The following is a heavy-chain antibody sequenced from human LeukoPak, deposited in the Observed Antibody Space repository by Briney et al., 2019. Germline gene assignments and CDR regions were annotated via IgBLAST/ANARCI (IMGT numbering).Heavy chain of an antibody. Sequence: PGGSLRLSCAASGFTFDDYAMHWVRQAPGKGLEWVSGISWNSGSIGYADSAKGRFTISRDNAKNSLYLQMNSLRAEDTALYYCAKDSGYDLYYFDYWGQGTLVTVSS. J-gene: IGHJ4*02. CDR3: AKDSGYDLYYFDY. D-gene: IGHD5-12*01. CDR1: GFTFDDYA. CDR2: ISWNSGSI. V-gene: IGHV3-9*01.